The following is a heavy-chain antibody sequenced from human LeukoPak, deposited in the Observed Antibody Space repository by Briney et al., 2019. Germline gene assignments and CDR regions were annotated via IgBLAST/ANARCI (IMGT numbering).Heavy chain of an antibody. CDR3: ARDGAFDI. V-gene: IGHV3-21*04. CDR1: GFIFSDQN. J-gene: IGHJ3*02. CDR2: ISRTSNYI. Sequence: GGSLRLSCAASGFIFSDQNMNWVRQAPGKGLEWVSSISRTSNYIYYADSVKGRFTISRDNAKNSLYLQMNSLRAEDTAVYYCARDGAFDIWGQGTMVTVSS.